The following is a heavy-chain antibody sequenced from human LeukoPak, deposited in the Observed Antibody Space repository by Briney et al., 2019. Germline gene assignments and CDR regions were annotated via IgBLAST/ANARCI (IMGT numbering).Heavy chain of an antibody. CDR2: ISSSGGGT. CDR1: GFTFSNYA. Sequence: PGGSLPLSCAASGFTFSNYAMSWVRQAPGKGLEWVSSISSSGGGTYYADSVKGRFTISRDNSKNTLSLQMNSLKAEDTAVYYCAKINSGSYTDYWGQGTLITVTS. CDR3: AKINSGSYTDY. V-gene: IGHV3-23*01. D-gene: IGHD1-26*01. J-gene: IGHJ4*02.